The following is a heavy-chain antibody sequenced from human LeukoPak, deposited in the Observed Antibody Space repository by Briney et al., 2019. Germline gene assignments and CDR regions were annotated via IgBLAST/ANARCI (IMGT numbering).Heavy chain of an antibody. CDR2: ISYSGNT. CDR3: ARGRTYRSSSWFDP. Sequence: NSSVTLSLTCTVSGGSISNYYWSWIRQPPGKGLEWIGYISYSGNTSYNPSLKSRVTISVDTSKNQFSLKLSSVTAADTAVYYCARGRTYRSSSWFDPWGQGTLVTVSS. J-gene: IGHJ5*02. CDR1: GGSISNYY. V-gene: IGHV4-59*01. D-gene: IGHD6-6*01.